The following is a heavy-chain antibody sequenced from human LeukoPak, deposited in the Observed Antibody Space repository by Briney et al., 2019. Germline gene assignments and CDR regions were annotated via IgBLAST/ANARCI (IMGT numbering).Heavy chain of an antibody. D-gene: IGHD6-13*01. Sequence: PGGSLRLSCAASEFTFSKYAMTWVRQAPGKGLECVSAIGGNVAETYSADSVKGRFTISRDNSKNTLYLQMNSLRAEDTAIYYCARGTVGTYYSYYMDVWGKGTTVTVSS. CDR2: IGGNVAET. V-gene: IGHV3-23*01. CDR1: EFTFSKYA. CDR3: ARGTVGTYYSYYMDV. J-gene: IGHJ6*03.